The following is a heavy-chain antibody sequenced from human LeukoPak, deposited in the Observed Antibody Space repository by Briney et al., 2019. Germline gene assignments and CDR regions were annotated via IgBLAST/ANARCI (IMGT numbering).Heavy chain of an antibody. V-gene: IGHV3-7*01. J-gene: IGHJ1*01. CDR3: ASVGYSSGWYWAEYFQH. CDR1: GFTFSSYW. D-gene: IGHD6-19*01. Sequence: GGSLRLSCAASGFTFSSYWMSWVRQAPAKGLEWVANIKQDGSEKYYVDSVKGRFTISRDNAENSLYLQMNSLRAEDTAVYYCASVGYSSGWYWAEYFQHWGQGTLVTVSS. CDR2: IKQDGSEK.